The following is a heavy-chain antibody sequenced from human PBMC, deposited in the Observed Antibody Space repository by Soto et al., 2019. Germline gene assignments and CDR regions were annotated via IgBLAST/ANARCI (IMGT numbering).Heavy chain of an antibody. D-gene: IGHD1-1*01. J-gene: IGHJ4*02. Sequence: QLQLQESGPGLVKPSETLSLTCTVSGGSISSSPYYWAWIRQPPGKGLQWIGNIYYNGNTFYNPSLRSRVTISIDTSKSQFSLGLSSVTASDTAVYYCARHGPLTNNWNQLNCWVQGTLVTVSS. V-gene: IGHV4-39*01. CDR3: ARHGPLTNNWNQLNC. CDR2: IYYNGNT. CDR1: GGSISSSPYY.